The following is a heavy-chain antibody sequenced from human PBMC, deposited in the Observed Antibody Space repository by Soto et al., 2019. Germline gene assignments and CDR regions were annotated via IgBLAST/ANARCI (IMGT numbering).Heavy chain of an antibody. CDR1: GGSISIFGQY. Sequence: QLQLQESGPGLVKPSETLSLTCTVSGGSISIFGQYCAWIRQPPGKGLEWIGSIHYSGSPYYKPSLKSRVTMSVDTSKNQFSLKLSSVTAADTAVYYCARQGRAAAGGSFFYGLDVWGQGTTVTVSS. D-gene: IGHD6-13*01. CDR2: IHYSGSP. CDR3: ARQGRAAAGGSFFYGLDV. J-gene: IGHJ6*02. V-gene: IGHV4-39*01.